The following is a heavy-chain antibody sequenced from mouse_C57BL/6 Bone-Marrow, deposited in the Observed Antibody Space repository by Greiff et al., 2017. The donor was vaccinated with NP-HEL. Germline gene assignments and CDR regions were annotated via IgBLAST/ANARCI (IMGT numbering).Heavy chain of an antibody. CDR2: INPSSGYT. Sequence: QVQLQQSGAELARPGASVKMSCKASGYTFTSYTMHWVKQGPGQGLEWIGYINPSSGYTKYNQKFKDKATLTADKSSSTAYMQLSSLTSEDSAVYYCARRELYYGHYFDYWGQGTTLTVSS. V-gene: IGHV1-4*01. D-gene: IGHD2-1*01. CDR1: GYTFTSYT. CDR3: ARRELYYGHYFDY. J-gene: IGHJ2*01.